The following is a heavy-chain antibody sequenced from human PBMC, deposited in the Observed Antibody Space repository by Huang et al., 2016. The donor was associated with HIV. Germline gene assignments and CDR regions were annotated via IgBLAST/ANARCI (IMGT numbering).Heavy chain of an antibody. CDR1: GGSFSGSY. CDR2: INHIGKT. D-gene: IGHD6-19*01. J-gene: IGHJ4*02. CDR3: AREKAADSAWYGVYYFDY. V-gene: IGHV4-34*01. Sequence: QVQLRQWGAGLVKPSETLSLTCAVYGGSFSGSYWTWIRQSPGKGLEWIGEINHIGKTNYQPSLKRRVTISKDTAKNQLSLQLASVSAADTGVYFCAREKAADSAWYGVYYFDYWGEGALVTVTS.